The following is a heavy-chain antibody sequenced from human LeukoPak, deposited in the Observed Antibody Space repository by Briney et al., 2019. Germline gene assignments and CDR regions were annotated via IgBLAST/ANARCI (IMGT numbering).Heavy chain of an antibody. CDR2: IYYSGST. J-gene: IGHJ4*02. V-gene: IGHV4-39*07. Sequence: KASETLSLTCTVSGGSISSSSYYWGWIRQPPGKGLEWIGSIYYSGSTYFNPSLKSRVTISVATSKNQFSLKLSSVTAADTAVYYCASPSATYYDSSGYYPFDYWGQGTLVTVSS. D-gene: IGHD3-22*01. CDR1: GGSISSSSYY. CDR3: ASPSATYYDSSGYYPFDY.